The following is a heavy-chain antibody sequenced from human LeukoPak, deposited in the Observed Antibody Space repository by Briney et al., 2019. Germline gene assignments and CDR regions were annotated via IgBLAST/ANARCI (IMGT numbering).Heavy chain of an antibody. D-gene: IGHD2-8*01. Sequence: PSETLSLTCTVSGGSISIDYWSWIRQPPGKGLEWIGYISYSGNTNYNPSLKSRVTISVDTSENQFSLKLSSVTAADTAVYYCARGFGTSGDFDYWGQGTLVTVSS. J-gene: IGHJ4*02. V-gene: IGHV4-59*01. CDR1: GGSISIDY. CDR2: ISYSGNT. CDR3: ARGFGTSGDFDY.